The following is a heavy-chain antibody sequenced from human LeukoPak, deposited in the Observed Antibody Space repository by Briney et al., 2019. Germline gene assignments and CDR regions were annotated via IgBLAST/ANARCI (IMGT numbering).Heavy chain of an antibody. V-gene: IGHV1-2*02. CDR3: ARGVYKTNAGYFDY. Sequence: ASVKVSCKASGYTFTGYYMHWVRQAPGQGLEWMGWINPNSGGTNYAQKFQGRVTMTRDTSISTAYMELSRLRSDDTAVYYCARGVYKTNAGYFDYWGQGTLVTVSS. CDR2: INPNSGGT. CDR1: GYTFTGYY. J-gene: IGHJ4*02. D-gene: IGHD5/OR15-5a*01.